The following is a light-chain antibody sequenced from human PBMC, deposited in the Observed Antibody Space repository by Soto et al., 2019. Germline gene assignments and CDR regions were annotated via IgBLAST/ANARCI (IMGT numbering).Light chain of an antibody. Sequence: DIVMTQSTDSLAASLGERATINCKSSQSVLYRSNNKNFLSWYQQKPGQPPKLLIYWASTRESGVPDRFSGSGSGTDFTLTISSLQAEDVAVYYCQQNYNSPRTFGQGTKVDIK. CDR2: WAS. V-gene: IGKV4-1*01. CDR3: QQNYNSPRT. J-gene: IGKJ1*01. CDR1: QSVLYRSNNKNF.